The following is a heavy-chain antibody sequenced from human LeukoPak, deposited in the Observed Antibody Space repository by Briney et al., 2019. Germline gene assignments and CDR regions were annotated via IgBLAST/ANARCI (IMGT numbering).Heavy chain of an antibody. CDR2: IKQDGSEK. CDR1: GFTFSSYW. CDR3: ARRGTSSSWAHFDY. J-gene: IGHJ4*02. D-gene: IGHD6-13*01. Sequence: GGSLRLSCAASGFTFSSYWMTWVRQAPGKGLEWVTKIKQDGSEKYYVDSVKGRFTISRDNAKNSLYLQMNSLGAEDTAVYYCARRGTSSSWAHFDYWGQGTLVTVSS. V-gene: IGHV3-7*05.